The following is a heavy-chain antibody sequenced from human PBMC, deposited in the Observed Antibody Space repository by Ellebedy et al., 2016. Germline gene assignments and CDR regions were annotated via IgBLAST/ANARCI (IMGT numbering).Heavy chain of an antibody. CDR1: GGSISSYY. Sequence: SETLSLTCTVSGGSISSYYWSWIRQPPGKGLEWIGYIYYSGSTNYNPSLKSRVTISVDTSKNQFSLKLSSVTAADTAVYYCARASSDYGDYEILFDPWGQGTLVTVSS. D-gene: IGHD4-17*01. CDR3: ARASSDYGDYEILFDP. CDR2: IYYSGST. V-gene: IGHV4-59*01. J-gene: IGHJ5*02.